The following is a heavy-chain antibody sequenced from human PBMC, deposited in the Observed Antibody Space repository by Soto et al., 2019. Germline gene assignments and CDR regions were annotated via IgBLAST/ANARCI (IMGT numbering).Heavy chain of an antibody. CDR2: IYYSGST. CDR1: GDSVTIDSYY. V-gene: IGHV4-61*01. Sequence: SETLSLTCTVSGDSVTIDSYYWSWIRQPPGKGLEWIGYIYYSGSTNYNPSLKSRVTISVDTSKNQFSLKLSSVTAADAAVYYCARRYGSAIDYWGQGTLVTVSS. D-gene: IGHD1-26*01. CDR3: ARRYGSAIDY. J-gene: IGHJ4*02.